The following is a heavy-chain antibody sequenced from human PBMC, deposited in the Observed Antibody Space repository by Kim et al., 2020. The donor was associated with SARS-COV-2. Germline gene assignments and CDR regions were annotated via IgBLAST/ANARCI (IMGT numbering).Heavy chain of an antibody. CDR2: IGTAGDT. Sequence: GGSLRLSCAASGFTFSSYDMHWVRQATGKGLEWVSAIGTAGDTYYPGSVKGRFTISRENAKNSLYLQMNTLRAGDTAVYYCARGPHYYGSGSAGAFDIWGQGTMVTVSS. D-gene: IGHD3-10*01. V-gene: IGHV3-13*01. J-gene: IGHJ3*02. CDR3: ARGPHYYGSGSAGAFDI. CDR1: GFTFSSYD.